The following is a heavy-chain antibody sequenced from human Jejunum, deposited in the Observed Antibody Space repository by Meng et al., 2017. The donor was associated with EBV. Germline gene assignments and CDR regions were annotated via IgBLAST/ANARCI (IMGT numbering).Heavy chain of an antibody. J-gene: IGHJ4*02. CDR2: INTRTGNP. Sequence: QVQLVKSGCELKKPGASVKVSCKASGYPFSRYEMNWVRQAPGQGLEWMGWINTRTGNPAYAQGFTGRFVFSLDTSVSTAYLQISSLKAEDTAVYYCASDISTATFGYWGQGTLVTVSS. V-gene: IGHV7-4-1*02. CDR3: ASDISTATFGY. CDR1: GYPFSRYE. D-gene: IGHD2-21*02.